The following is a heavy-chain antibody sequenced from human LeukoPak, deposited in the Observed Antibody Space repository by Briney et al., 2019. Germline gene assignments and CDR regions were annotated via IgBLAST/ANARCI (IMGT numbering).Heavy chain of an antibody. D-gene: IGHD1-26*01. CDR1: GYTFTCDY. Sequence: ASVKVSCKASGYTFTCDYIHWVRQAPGQGLEWMGWINHNSGGTKLAQKFKVRFTMTRDTSISTTYMDLSSLRSDDTAVYYCARGGPKPIMGAADLWGQGTLVTVSS. CDR2: INHNSGGT. CDR3: ARGGPKPIMGAADL. V-gene: IGHV1-2*02. J-gene: IGHJ5*02.